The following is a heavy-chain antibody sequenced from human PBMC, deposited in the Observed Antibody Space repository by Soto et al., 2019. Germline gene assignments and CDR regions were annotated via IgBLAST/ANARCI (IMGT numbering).Heavy chain of an antibody. D-gene: IGHD5-12*01. Sequence: QVQLVQSGAEVKKPGSSVKVSCKASGGTFSSYTISGVRQAPGQGLEWVGRIIPILGIANFAQKFQGRVTITADKSTSTAYMELSSLRSEDTAVYYCAREMATRGGWGQGTLVTVSS. CDR1: GGTFSSYT. J-gene: IGHJ4*02. V-gene: IGHV1-69*08. CDR3: AREMATRGG. CDR2: IIPILGIA.